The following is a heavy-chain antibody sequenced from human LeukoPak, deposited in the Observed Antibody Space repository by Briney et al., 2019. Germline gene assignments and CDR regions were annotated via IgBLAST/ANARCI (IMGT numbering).Heavy chain of an antibody. V-gene: IGHV4-59*01. CDR2: IYYRGST. D-gene: IGHD3-22*01. CDR1: GGSISGYY. CDR3: ARDGYYDPLDY. J-gene: IGHJ4*02. Sequence: SATLSLTCTVSGGSISGYYGSWVRQPPGKGMEWIGYIYYRGSTNYNPSLKSRVPISVDTSKNQFSLKLSSVTAADTAVYYCARDGYYDPLDYWGQGTLVTVSS.